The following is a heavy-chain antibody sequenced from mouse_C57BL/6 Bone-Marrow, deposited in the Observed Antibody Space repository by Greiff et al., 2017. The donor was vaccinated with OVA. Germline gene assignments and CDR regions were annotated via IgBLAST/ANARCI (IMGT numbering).Heavy chain of an antibody. D-gene: IGHD2-1*01. CDR2: IWSGGST. CDR3: ARGNYYGNYVSWFAY. CDR1: GFSLTSYG. Sequence: VQLKQSGPGLVQPSQSLSITCTVSGFSLTSYGVHWVRQSPGKGLEWLGVIWSGGSTDYNAAFISSLSISKDNSKSQVFFKMNSLQADDTAIYYCARGNYYGNYVSWFAYWGQGTLVTVSA. J-gene: IGHJ3*01. V-gene: IGHV2-2*01.